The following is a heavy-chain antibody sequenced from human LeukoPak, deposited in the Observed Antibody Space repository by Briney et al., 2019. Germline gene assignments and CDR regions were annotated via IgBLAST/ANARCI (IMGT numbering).Heavy chain of an antibody. CDR2: IYYSGST. D-gene: IGHD3-10*01. CDR1: GGSISSGDYY. Sequence: SETLSLTCTVSGGSISSGDYYWSWIRQPPGKGLEWIGYIYYSGSTYYNPSLKSRVTISVDTSKDQFSLKLSSVTAADTAVYYCARDHGTMVRGARWFDPWGQGTLVTVSS. CDR3: ARDHGTMVRGARWFDP. J-gene: IGHJ5*02. V-gene: IGHV4-30-4*01.